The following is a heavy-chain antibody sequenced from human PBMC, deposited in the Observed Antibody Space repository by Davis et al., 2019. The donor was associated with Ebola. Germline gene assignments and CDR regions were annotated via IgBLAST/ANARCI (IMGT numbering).Heavy chain of an antibody. CDR1: GFTFSSYA. Sequence: GESLKISCSASGFTFSSYAMHWVRQAPGKGLEYVSAISSNGGSTYYADSVKGRFTISRDNSKNTLYLQMNSLRAEDTAVYYCAKDGRAARPYYYGMDVWGQGTTVTVSS. V-gene: IGHV3-64*04. J-gene: IGHJ6*02. CDR3: AKDGRAARPYYYGMDV. CDR2: ISSNGGST. D-gene: IGHD6-6*01.